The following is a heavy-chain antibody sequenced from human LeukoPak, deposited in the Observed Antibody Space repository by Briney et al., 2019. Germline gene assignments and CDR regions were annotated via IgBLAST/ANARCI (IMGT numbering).Heavy chain of an antibody. CDR3: ARDGDTFDGSNWFDP. V-gene: IGHV3-7*01. J-gene: IGHJ5*02. CDR2: IKQDGNEK. D-gene: IGHD2/OR15-2a*01. Sequence: GGSLRLSCAASGFTFRTYWMSWVRQAPGKGLEWVANIKQDGNEKYYVDSVKGRFTISRDNAKNSLDLQMNSLRAEDTAVYYCARDGDTFDGSNWFDPWGQGTLVTVSS. CDR1: GFTFRTYW.